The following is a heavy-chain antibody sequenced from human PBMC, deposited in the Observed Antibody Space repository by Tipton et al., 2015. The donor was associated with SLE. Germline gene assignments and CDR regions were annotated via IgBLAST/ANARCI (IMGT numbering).Heavy chain of an antibody. D-gene: IGHD3-22*01. Sequence: TLSLTCTVPGGSISGYYWSWIRQSPGKGLEWIGYISYTGSTTFNPSLKSRVTISLDTSKNQFSLKLTSVTAADTAVYYCARVYGSSYSHFDHWGQGTLVTVSS. CDR2: ISYTGST. J-gene: IGHJ4*02. CDR3: ARVYGSSYSHFDH. CDR1: GGSISGYY. V-gene: IGHV4-59*01.